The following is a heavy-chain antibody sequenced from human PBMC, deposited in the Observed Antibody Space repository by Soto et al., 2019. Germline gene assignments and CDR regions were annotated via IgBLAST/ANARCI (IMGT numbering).Heavy chain of an antibody. CDR3: ARRPYCSGGSCYSYYWYFDL. CDR2: MNPNSGNT. V-gene: IGHV1-8*01. D-gene: IGHD2-15*01. CDR1: GYTFTSYD. J-gene: IGHJ2*01. Sequence: GASVKVSCKASGYTFTSYDINWVRQAAGQGLEWMGWMNPNSGNTGYAQKFQGRVTMTRNTSISTAYMELSSLRSEDTAVYYCARRPYCSGGSCYSYYWYFDLWGRGTLVTVSS.